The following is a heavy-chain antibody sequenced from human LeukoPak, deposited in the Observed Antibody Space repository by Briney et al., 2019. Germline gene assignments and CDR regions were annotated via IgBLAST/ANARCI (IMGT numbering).Heavy chain of an antibody. J-gene: IGHJ4*02. Sequence: SETLSLTCTVSGGSISSSSYSWGWIRQPPGKGLEWIGSIYYSGSTYYNPSLKSRVTISVDTSKNQFSLKLSSVTAADTAVYYCASPYCSGGSCYRGGEFDYWGQGTLVTVSS. CDR2: IYYSGST. D-gene: IGHD2-15*01. CDR3: ASPYCSGGSCYRGGEFDY. CDR1: GGSISSSSYS. V-gene: IGHV4-39*01.